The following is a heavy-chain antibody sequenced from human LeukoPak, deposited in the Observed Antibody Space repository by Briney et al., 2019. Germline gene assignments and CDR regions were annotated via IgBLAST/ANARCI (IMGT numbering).Heavy chain of an antibody. CDR1: GFTFSNYS. Sequence: GGSLRLSCAASGFTFSNYSMNWVREAPGKGLEWVSYISSSGSTIYYADSVKGRFTISRDNAKNSLYLQMNSLRAEDTAVYYCAREGYYYDSSGYTAGAFDIWGQGTMVTVSS. D-gene: IGHD3-22*01. CDR2: ISSSGSTI. CDR3: AREGYYYDSSGYTAGAFDI. J-gene: IGHJ3*02. V-gene: IGHV3-48*03.